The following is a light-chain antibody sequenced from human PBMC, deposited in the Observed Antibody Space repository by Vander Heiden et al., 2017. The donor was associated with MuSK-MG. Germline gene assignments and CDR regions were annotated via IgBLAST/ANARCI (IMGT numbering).Light chain of an antibody. CDR3: QQSYSFLLFT. J-gene: IGKJ2*01. Sequence: DIQMTQSPSSLSASVGDRVSITCRASQGISSYLNWYQQKPGKAPKLLIYATSNLQSGVPSRFSGSGFETDFTLTISSLQSEDVATYYCQQSYSFLLFTFGEGTGVEI. CDR1: QGISSY. V-gene: IGKV1-39*01. CDR2: ATS.